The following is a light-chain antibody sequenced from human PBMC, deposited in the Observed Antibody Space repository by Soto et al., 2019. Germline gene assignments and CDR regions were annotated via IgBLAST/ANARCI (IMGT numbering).Light chain of an antibody. CDR3: QQVNSYPIT. Sequence: AIRMTQSPSSLSASTGDRVTITCRASQGISSYLAWYQQKPGKAPKLLIYAASTLQSGVPSRFSGSGSGTEFTLTISSLQPEDFATYYCQQVNSYPITFGGGTKVDVK. CDR1: QGISSY. V-gene: IGKV1-8*01. CDR2: AAS. J-gene: IGKJ4*01.